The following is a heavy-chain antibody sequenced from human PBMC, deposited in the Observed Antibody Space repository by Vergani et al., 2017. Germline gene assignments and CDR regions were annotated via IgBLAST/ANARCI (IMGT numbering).Heavy chain of an antibody. J-gene: IGHJ5*02. Sequence: QLQLQESGPGLVKPSETLSLTCTVSGGSISSSSYYWSWIRQPPGKGLEWIGYIYYSGSTNYNPSLKSRVTISVDTSKNQFSLKLSSVTAADTAVYYCARVPEAFDPWGQGTLVTVSS. V-gene: IGHV4-61*01. CDR3: ARVPEAFDP. CDR1: GGSISSSSYY. CDR2: IYYSGST.